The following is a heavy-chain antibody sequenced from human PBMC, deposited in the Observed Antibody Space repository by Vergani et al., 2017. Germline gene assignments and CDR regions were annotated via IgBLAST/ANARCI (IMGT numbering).Heavy chain of an antibody. J-gene: IGHJ4*02. CDR2: IIPSLATT. CDR3: ARDTCSGDSCYRGFEY. D-gene: IGHD2-15*01. Sequence: QAQLVQSGAEVKKPGASVRVSCKASRYPFSRYGISWVRQAPGQGLEWMGSIIPSLATTIYAQKFQGRVTITADESTSTAYMELSSLKSEDTAVFYCARDTCSGDSCYRGFEYWGQGSLITVSS. CDR1: RYPFSRYG. V-gene: IGHV1-69*11.